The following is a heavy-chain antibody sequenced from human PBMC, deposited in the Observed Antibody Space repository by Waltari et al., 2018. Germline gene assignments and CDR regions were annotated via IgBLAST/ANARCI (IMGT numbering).Heavy chain of an antibody. D-gene: IGHD3-22*01. CDR3: AKDTDYYDSSGPVDY. CDR2: IRYDGSNK. J-gene: IGHJ4*02. CDR1: GFTFSSYG. V-gene: IGHV3-30*02. Sequence: QVQLVESGGGVVQPGGSLRLSCAASGFTFSSYGMHWVRQAPGKGLEWVAFIRYDGSNKYYAYSVKGRFTISRDNSKNTLYLQKNSLRAEDTAVYYCAKDTDYYDSSGPVDYWGQGTLVTVSS.